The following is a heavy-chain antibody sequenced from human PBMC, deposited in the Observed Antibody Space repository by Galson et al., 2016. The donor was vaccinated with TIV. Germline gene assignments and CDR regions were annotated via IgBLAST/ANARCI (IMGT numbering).Heavy chain of an antibody. J-gene: IGHJ6*02. CDR3: AKGMAIFGVIPPWGGMDG. V-gene: IGHV3-30*02. CDR1: GFTFSTYV. D-gene: IGHD3-3*01. CDR2: VRYDGSHK. Sequence: SLRLSCAASGFTFSTYVMHWVRQAPGKGLEWVAFVRYDGSHKNYADSVKGRFTISRDNSKYTLYLQMNSLRAGDTAFYYCAKGMAIFGVIPPWGGMDGWGQGTTVTVSS.